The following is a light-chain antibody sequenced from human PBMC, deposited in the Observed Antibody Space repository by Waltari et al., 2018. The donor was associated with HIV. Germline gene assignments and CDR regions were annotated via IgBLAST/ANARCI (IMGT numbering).Light chain of an antibody. CDR1: SYTLRSTT. Sequence: QSVLTQPPSASGPPGQRVTISCSGSSYTLRSTTVTWYQQLPGTAPKLLIYSNNQRPSGVPDRFSGSKSGTSASLAISGLQSEDEADYYCAAWDDSLNGVVFGGGTKLTVL. V-gene: IGLV1-44*01. CDR2: SNN. CDR3: AAWDDSLNGVV. J-gene: IGLJ2*01.